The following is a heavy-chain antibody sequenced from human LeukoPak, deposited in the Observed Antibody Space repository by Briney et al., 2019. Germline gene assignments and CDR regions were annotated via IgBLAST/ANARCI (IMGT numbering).Heavy chain of an antibody. J-gene: IGHJ5*01. D-gene: IGHD4-17*01. Sequence: QPGGFLRLSCAASGFTFSTYAMSWVRQAPGKGLEWVSAISGSVGSTYYADSVKGRFTISRDNAKNSLYLQMHSLRAEDSAVYYCARVRKAPYGDYAGEDWFDSWGQGTLVTVSS. CDR1: GFTFSTYA. CDR3: ARVRKAPYGDYAGEDWFDS. CDR2: ISGSVGST. V-gene: IGHV3-23*01.